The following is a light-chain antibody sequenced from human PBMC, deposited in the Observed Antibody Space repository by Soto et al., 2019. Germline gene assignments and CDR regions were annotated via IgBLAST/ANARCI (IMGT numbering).Light chain of an antibody. J-gene: IGLJ2*01. CDR2: EDN. V-gene: IGLV6-57*02. CDR1: GGSIARNY. CDR3: QSYDSSIVV. Sequence: NFMLTQPHFVSESPGKTVTISCTGSGGSIARNYVQWYQQRPGSTPTTVIYEDNQRPSGVPDRFSGSIDSSSNSASLTISGLKTEDEAIYYCQSYDSSIVVFGGGTKLTVL.